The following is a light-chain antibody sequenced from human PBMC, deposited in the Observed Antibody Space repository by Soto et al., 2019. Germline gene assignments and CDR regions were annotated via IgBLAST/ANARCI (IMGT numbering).Light chain of an antibody. CDR2: RGS. CDR1: QNIRGNE. Sequence: VLTQSPGTLSLSPGERTTLSCRASQNIRGNELASYQQKPGQPPRLLIYRGSSRAPGIPDRFSGRGSGTEFTLTISRLVLEDFAVYYCQDYGSSAPWTFGQGTRVEIK. CDR3: QDYGSSAPWT. J-gene: IGKJ1*01. V-gene: IGKV3-20*01.